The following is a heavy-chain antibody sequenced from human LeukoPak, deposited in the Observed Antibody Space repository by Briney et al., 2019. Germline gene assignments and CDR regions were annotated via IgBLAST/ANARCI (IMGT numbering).Heavy chain of an antibody. CDR3: ARGSLLIDGDYVDEAFDY. CDR2: IYYSGST. V-gene: IGHV4-31*03. CDR1: GGSISSGGYY. D-gene: IGHD4-17*01. J-gene: IGHJ4*02. Sequence: SQTLSLTCTVSGGSISSGGYYWSWIRQHPGKGLEWIGYIYYSGSTYYNPSLKSRVTISVDTSKNQFSLKLSSVTAADTAVYYCARGSLLIDGDYVDEAFDYWGQGTLVTVSS.